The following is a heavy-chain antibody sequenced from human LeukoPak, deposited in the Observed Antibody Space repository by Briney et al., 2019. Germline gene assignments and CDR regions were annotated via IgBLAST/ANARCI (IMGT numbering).Heavy chain of an antibody. Sequence: PAGXXXEWIGRIYTSGSTNYNPSLKGRVTMSVDTSKNQFSLKLSSVTAADTAAYYCARVADYGEVPWGQGTLVTVSS. CDR3: ARVADYGEVP. V-gene: IGHV4-4*07. CDR2: IYTSGST. D-gene: IGHD4/OR15-4a*01. J-gene: IGHJ5*02.